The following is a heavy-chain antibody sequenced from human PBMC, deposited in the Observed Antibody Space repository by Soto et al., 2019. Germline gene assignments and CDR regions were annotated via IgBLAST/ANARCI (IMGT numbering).Heavy chain of an antibody. D-gene: IGHD4-4*01. CDR1: GFTFANYA. CDR3: AKVPLQPYYFDY. J-gene: IGHJ4*02. CDR2: VSAGGDNT. Sequence: GGSLRLSCTASGFTFANYAMHWVRQAPGKGLEWVSRVSAGGDNTDYADAVKGRFTISRDNSKNTLFLQMTSLRAEDTALYYCAKVPLQPYYFDYWGPGTIVTVSS. V-gene: IGHV3-23*01.